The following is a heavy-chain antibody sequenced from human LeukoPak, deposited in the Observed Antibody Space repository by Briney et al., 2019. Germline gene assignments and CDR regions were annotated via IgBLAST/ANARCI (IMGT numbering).Heavy chain of an antibody. V-gene: IGHV4-59*12. CDR3: TRDLGGYNYGYSFDY. CDR1: GGSISSYY. Sequence: SETLSLTCTVSGGSISSYYWSWIRQPPGKGLEWIGYVYYSGSTNYNASLKSRVTISVDTSKNQFSLKLFSVTAADTAVYYCTRDLGGYNYGYSFDYWGQGTLVTVSS. J-gene: IGHJ4*02. CDR2: VYYSGST. D-gene: IGHD5-18*01.